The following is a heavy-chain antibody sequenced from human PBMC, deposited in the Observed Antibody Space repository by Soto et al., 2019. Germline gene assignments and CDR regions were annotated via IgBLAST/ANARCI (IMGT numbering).Heavy chain of an antibody. V-gene: IGHV3-53*04. D-gene: IGHD3-10*01. Sequence: EVQLVESGGGLVQPGGSLRLSCAASGIPVSSNYMTWVRQAPGKGLEWVSVLHSGGDTYYANSVKGRFTISRHDSTNTLFLQMNSLTPEDTAVYYCARDAPYYYASRMDVWGQGTTVTVSS. CDR1: GIPVSSNY. J-gene: IGHJ6*02. CDR3: ARDAPYYYASRMDV. CDR2: LHSGGDT.